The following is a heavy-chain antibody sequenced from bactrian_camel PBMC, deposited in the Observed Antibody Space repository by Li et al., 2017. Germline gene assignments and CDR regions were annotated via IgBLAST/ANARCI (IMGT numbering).Heavy chain of an antibody. J-gene: IGHJ6*01. V-gene: IGHV3S68*01. D-gene: IGHD3*01. CDR3: VARTQSFCAGVWENFHF. CDR2: IDSDGRT. Sequence: QVQLVESGGGSVQAGGSLRLSCAASGYSGPCLGWFRDEAPGKEREGVASIDSDGRTSYADSVKGRFTISKDNANNTLYLQMNNLKPEDTAMYYCVARTQSFCAGVWENFHFWGQGTQVTVS. CDR1: GYSGPC.